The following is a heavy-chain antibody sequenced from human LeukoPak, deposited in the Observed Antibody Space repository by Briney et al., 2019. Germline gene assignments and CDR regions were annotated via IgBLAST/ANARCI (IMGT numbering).Heavy chain of an antibody. CDR3: AREGIRFLEWLPTAYFDY. J-gene: IGHJ4*02. CDR2: IYYSGST. CDR1: GGSISSSSYY. Sequence: PSETLSLTCTVSGGSISSSSYYWGWIRQPPGKGLEWIGSIYYSGSTYYNPSLKSRVTISVDTSKNQFSLKLSSVTAADTAVYYCAREGIRFLEWLPTAYFDYWGQGILVTVSS. V-gene: IGHV4-39*07. D-gene: IGHD3-3*01.